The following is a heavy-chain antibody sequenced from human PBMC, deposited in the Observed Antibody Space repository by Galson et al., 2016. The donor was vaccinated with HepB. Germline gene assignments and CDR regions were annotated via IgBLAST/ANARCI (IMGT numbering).Heavy chain of an antibody. J-gene: IGHJ4*02. CDR3: ARSPTSAVAVAGYFDY. CDR1: GDSVSTNRVA. CDR2: TYYRSKWYN. V-gene: IGHV6-1*01. D-gene: IGHD6-19*01. Sequence: CAISGDSVSTNRVAWDWIRQSPSRGLEWLGRTYYRSKWYNDYAVSVKSRITINPGTSKNQFSLQLKSVTPEDTAVYYCARSPTSAVAVAGYFDYWGQGTLVTVSA.